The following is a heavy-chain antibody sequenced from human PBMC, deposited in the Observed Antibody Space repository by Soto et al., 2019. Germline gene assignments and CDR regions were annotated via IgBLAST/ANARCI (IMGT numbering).Heavy chain of an antibody. V-gene: IGHV3-15*07. CDR3: AMAPGYWASGLVAF. Sequence: VQLVESGGGLVKPGGSLRLSCTVSGLTFTNAWMTWVRQAPGKGLEWVARIKSHTDGGTTDYAAPVQGRSTISRDDSRNTLSLQMNSLKTEDTAVYFFAMAPGYWASGLVAFWGQGTVVTVSS. CDR1: GLTFTNAW. D-gene: IGHD2-8*02. CDR2: IKSHTDGGTT. J-gene: IGHJ4*02.